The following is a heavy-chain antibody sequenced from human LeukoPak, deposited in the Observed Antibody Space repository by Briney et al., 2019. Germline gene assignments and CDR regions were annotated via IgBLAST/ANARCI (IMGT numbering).Heavy chain of an antibody. D-gene: IGHD5-24*01. CDR1: GDSISGYY. Sequence: SETLSLTCTVSGDSISGYYWSWLRQPPGKGLEWIGFIYSSGSTNYNPSLKSRVTISVDTSKNQFALRVNSVTAADTAVYYCARVLAEMAAVWRDDVFDIWGQGTMVTVSS. V-gene: IGHV4-59*01. CDR3: ARVLAEMAAVWRDDVFDI. J-gene: IGHJ3*02. CDR2: IYSSGST.